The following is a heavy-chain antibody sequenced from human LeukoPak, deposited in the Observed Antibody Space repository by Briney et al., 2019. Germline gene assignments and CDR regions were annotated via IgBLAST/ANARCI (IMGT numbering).Heavy chain of an antibody. J-gene: IGHJ4*02. CDR2: IYYSGST. CDR1: GGSISSYY. V-gene: IGHV4-59*01. Sequence: SETLSLTCTVSGGSISSYYWSWIRQPAGKGVEWIGFIYYSGSTNYNPSLKNRVTISVVTSKNHFSLKLSSVTAADTAVYYCARDCGYYYDSRGFLDYWGQGTLVTVSS. CDR3: ARDCGYYYDSRGFLDY. D-gene: IGHD3-22*01.